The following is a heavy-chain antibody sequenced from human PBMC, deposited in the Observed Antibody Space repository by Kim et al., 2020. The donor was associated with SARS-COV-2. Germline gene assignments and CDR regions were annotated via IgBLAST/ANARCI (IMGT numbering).Heavy chain of an antibody. J-gene: IGHJ4*02. CDR3: AKDQGQSYFDY. CDR2: T. Sequence: TNNAAPGQGRLTIYRNNSKNTLYLQMNSLRAEDTAVYYCAKDQGQSYFDYWGQGTLVTVSS. D-gene: IGHD4-4*01. V-gene: IGHV3-23*03.